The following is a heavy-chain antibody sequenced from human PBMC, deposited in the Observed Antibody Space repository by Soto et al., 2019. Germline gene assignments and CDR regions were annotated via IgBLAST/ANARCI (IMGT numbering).Heavy chain of an antibody. CDR2: IIPILGIA. J-gene: IGHJ6*02. Sequence: SVKVSCKASGGTFSSYTISWVRQAPGQGLEWMGRIIPILGIANYAQKFQGRVTITADKSTSTAYMELSSLRSEDTAVYYCARPRPPPGTYYYGSGSYSDYYYGMDVWG. CDR3: ARPRPPPGTYYYGSGSYSDYYYGMDV. V-gene: IGHV1-69*02. D-gene: IGHD3-10*01. CDR1: GGTFSSYT.